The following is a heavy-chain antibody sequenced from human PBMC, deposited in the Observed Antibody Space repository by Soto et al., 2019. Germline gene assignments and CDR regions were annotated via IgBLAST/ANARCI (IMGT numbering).Heavy chain of an antibody. Sequence: QVQLVQSGAEVKKPGSSVKVSCKAPGGTFSSYTISWVRQAPGQGLEWMGRIIHILGIANYEQKFQGRVTITEDKSTSTAYMELSSLISEDTAVYYCARGGDTAMSDDAFDIWGQGTMVTVSS. V-gene: IGHV1-69*02. CDR1: GGTFSSYT. J-gene: IGHJ3*02. D-gene: IGHD5-18*01. CDR3: ARGGDTAMSDDAFDI. CDR2: IIHILGIA.